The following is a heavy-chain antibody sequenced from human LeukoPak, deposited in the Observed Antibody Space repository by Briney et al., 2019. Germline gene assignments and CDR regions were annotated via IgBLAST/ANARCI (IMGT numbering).Heavy chain of an antibody. Sequence: GGSLRLSCAASGFTFSSYGMHWVRQAPGKGLEWLAVIWYDGRIYYEDSVKGRFTISRDNSKSTLYLQMNSLSSGDTAVYYCARDRCSGGSCLNWFETWGQGTLVTVSS. V-gene: IGHV3-33*01. CDR2: IWYDGRI. J-gene: IGHJ5*02. D-gene: IGHD2-15*01. CDR3: ARDRCSGGSCLNWFET. CDR1: GFTFSSYG.